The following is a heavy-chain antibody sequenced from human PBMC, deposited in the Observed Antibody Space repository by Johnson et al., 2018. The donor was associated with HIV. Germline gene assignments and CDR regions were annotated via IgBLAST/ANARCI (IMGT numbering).Heavy chain of an antibody. Sequence: VQLVESGGGVVQPGRSLRLSCAASGFTFSSYAMHWVRQAPGKGLVWVSRVNNDGGDTIYADSVKGRFTISRDNAKNTLFLQMTSLRAEDTAMYFCARGGTFHAFDIWGQGTMVTVSS. V-gene: IGHV3-74*02. D-gene: IGHD1/OR15-1a*01. CDR3: ARGGTFHAFDI. CDR2: VNNDGGDT. CDR1: GFTFSSYA. J-gene: IGHJ3*02.